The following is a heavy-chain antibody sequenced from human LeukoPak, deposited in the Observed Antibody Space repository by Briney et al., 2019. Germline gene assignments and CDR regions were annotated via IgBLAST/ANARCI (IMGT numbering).Heavy chain of an antibody. CDR2: ISGSGGST. D-gene: IGHD2-21*02. CDR3: AKTRNTLAYCGGDCYFDY. Sequence: GGSLRLSCAASGFTFSSFAMHWVRQAPGKGLEWVSAISGSGGSTYYADSVKGRFTISRDNSKNTLYLQMNSLRAEDTAVYYGAKTRNTLAYCGGDCYFDYWGQGTLVTVSS. J-gene: IGHJ4*02. CDR1: GFTFSSFA. V-gene: IGHV3-23*01.